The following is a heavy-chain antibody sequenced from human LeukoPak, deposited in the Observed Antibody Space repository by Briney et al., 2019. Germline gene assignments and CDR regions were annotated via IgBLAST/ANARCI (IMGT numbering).Heavy chain of an antibody. Sequence: GGSLRLSCAASGFTFSSYAMSWVRQAPGKGLEWVSAISGSGGSTYYADSVKGRFTISRDNSKNTLYLQMNSLRAEDTAVYYCAKVPNDYYDSSADYWGQGTLVTVSS. CDR3: AKVPNDYYDSSADY. J-gene: IGHJ4*02. CDR1: GFTFSSYA. V-gene: IGHV3-23*01. D-gene: IGHD3-22*01. CDR2: ISGSGGST.